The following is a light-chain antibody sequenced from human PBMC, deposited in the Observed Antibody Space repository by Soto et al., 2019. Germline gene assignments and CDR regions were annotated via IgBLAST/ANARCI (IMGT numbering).Light chain of an antibody. J-gene: IGKJ1*01. CDR3: LQDYSYPRT. CDR1: QAIRTE. CDR2: GTS. Sequence: AIQMTQSPSSLSASVGDRVVITCRASQAIRTELGWYQQRPGKAPKLLIYGTSNLQSGVPSRFSGSGSGTDFTLTINGLQPEDFATYYCLQDYSYPRTFGQGTKVYIK. V-gene: IGKV1-6*01.